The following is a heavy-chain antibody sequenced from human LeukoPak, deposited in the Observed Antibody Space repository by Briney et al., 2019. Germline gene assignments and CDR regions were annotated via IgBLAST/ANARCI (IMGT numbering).Heavy chain of an antibody. Sequence: GSLRLSWAGPGITFKRYSMNWVRQAPGKGLELVSYITSSGSIISYADSVKGRFTISRDNAKNSLYLQMNSLRDEDTAVYYCAKPCGNGWYYFDYWGQGTLVTVSS. CDR2: ITSSGSII. V-gene: IGHV3-48*02. CDR1: GITFKRYS. CDR3: AKPCGNGWYYFDY. D-gene: IGHD6-19*01. J-gene: IGHJ4*02.